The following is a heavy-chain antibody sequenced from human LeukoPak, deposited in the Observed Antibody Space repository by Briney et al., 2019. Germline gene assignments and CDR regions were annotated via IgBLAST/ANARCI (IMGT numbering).Heavy chain of an antibody. CDR3: AKDSKRWKTYYYEAGSYYFDY. CDR2: IRYDGSNK. Sequence: GGSLRLSCAAPGFTFSSYGMHWVRQAPGKGLEWVAFIRYDGSNKYYADSVKGRFTISRDNSKNTLYLQMNSLRPEDTAVYYCAKDSKRWKTYYYEAGSYYFDYWGQGTRVTVSS. J-gene: IGHJ4*02. D-gene: IGHD3-10*01. V-gene: IGHV3-30*02. CDR1: GFTFSSYG.